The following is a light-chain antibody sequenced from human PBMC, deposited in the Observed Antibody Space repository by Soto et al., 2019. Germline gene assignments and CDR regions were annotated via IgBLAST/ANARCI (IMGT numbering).Light chain of an antibody. V-gene: IGKV1-5*01. CDR1: QSINNW. J-gene: IGKJ2*01. CDR2: DAS. CDR3: QQYNSYLGS. Sequence: DIPMTQSPSTLSASVGDRVTITCRASQSINNWLAWYQQKPGKAPNLLIFDASSLQSGVPSRFSGSGSGTEFTLTISSLQPDDFATYFCQQYNSYLGSFGQGTKLQIK.